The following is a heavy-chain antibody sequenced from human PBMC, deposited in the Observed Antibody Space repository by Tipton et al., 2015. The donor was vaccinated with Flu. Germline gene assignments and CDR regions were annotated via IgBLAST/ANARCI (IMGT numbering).Heavy chain of an antibody. J-gene: IGHJ4*02. CDR2: IYNTRDT. CDR1: GFSVSNNY. D-gene: IGHD2-2*01. V-gene: IGHV4-38-2*01. Sequence: QLVQSGGGLIQRGGSLRLSCAVSGFSVSNNYMTWVRQAPGKGLEWIGNIYNTRDTFYNPSLRSRVTISLDTSKNQFSLRLRFVTAADTAVYFCAQLSTFYFFFDSCGQGSQVAVAS. CDR3: AQLSTFYFFFDS.